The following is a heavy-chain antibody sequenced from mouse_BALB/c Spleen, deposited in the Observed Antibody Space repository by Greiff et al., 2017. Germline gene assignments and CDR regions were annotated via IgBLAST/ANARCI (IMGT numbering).Heavy chain of an antibody. J-gene: IGHJ2*01. CDR3: ARIEWSYYFDY. CDR2: IWWNDNK. D-gene: IGHD1-3*01. Sequence: QVTLKVSGPGILQPSQTLSLTCSFSGFSLSTYGIGVGWIRQPSGKGLEWLAHIWWNDNKYYNTALKSRLTISKDTSNNQVFLKIASVDTADTATYYCARIEWSYYFDYWGQGTTLTVSS. CDR1: GFSLSTYGIG. V-gene: IGHV8-11*01.